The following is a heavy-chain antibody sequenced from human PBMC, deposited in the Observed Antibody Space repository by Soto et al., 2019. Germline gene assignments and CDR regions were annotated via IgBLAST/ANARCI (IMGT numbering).Heavy chain of an antibody. V-gene: IGHV1-18*04. CDR2: ISAYNGNT. CDR1: GYTFTSYG. J-gene: IGHJ4*02. CDR3: ARDRRWYGSGSYFWARVSDYFDY. D-gene: IGHD3-10*01. Sequence: QVQLVQSGAEVKKPGASVKVSCKASGYTFTSYGISWVRQAPGQGLEWMGWISAYNGNTNYAQKLQGRVTMTTDTSTSTAYMELRSLRSDVTAVYYCARDRRWYGSGSYFWARVSDYFDYWGQGTLVTVSS.